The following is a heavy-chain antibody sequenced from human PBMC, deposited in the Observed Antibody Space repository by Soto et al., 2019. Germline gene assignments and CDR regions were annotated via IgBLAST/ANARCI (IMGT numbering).Heavy chain of an antibody. Sequence: QVQLQQSGPGLVKPSQTLSLTCAISGDSVSSNSAAWNWIRQSPSRGLEWLGRTYYRSKWYNDYAVSVKSRITINPDTSKNQFSLQLNSVTPEDTALYYCARNRYNWNDEDNWFDPWGQGTLVTVSS. J-gene: IGHJ5*02. V-gene: IGHV6-1*01. CDR1: GDSVSSNSAA. D-gene: IGHD1-1*01. CDR2: TYYRSKWYN. CDR3: ARNRYNWNDEDNWFDP.